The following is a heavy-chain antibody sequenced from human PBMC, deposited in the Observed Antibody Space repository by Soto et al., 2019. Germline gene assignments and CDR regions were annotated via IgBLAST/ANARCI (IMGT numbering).Heavy chain of an antibody. Sequence: QVQLVESGGGVVQPGRSLRLSCAASGDSGFSFSSYGMHWVRQAPGKGLEGVAVISYDGSNRHFADSVKGRFTVSRDNSMLTVYMQMNSLRPEDTAVYYCAKYRMVTSNFYGMDVWGQGTTVTVSS. CDR1: GDSGFSFSSYG. D-gene: IGHD5-18*01. V-gene: IGHV3-30*18. J-gene: IGHJ6*02. CDR3: AKYRMVTSNFYGMDV. CDR2: ISYDGSNR.